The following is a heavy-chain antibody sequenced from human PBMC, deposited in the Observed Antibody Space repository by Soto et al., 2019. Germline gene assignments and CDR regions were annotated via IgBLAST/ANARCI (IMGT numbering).Heavy chain of an antibody. CDR3: ARDLPSLEVRSYGMDV. J-gene: IGHJ6*02. D-gene: IGHD3-10*01. CDR1: VVTVSSYR. CDR2: ITPVFGTP. Sequence: SVKVPCKVSVVTVSSYRFSWVRQAPGQGLEWMGGITPVFGTPDYAQKFQGRVTVTADRSTNTAYMELSRLTSEDTAVYYCARDLPSLEVRSYGMDVWGQGTTVTVSS. V-gene: IGHV1-69*06.